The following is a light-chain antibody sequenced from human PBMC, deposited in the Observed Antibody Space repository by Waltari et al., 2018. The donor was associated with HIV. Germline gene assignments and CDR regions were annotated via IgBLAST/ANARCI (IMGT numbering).Light chain of an antibody. CDR3: GTWDSSLSAGGV. Sequence: QSVLTQPPSVSAAPGQKVTISCSGSSSNIGNNYVSWYQQLPGTAPKLLIYDNNKRPSGIPDRVSGSKSGTSATLGITGLQTGDEADYYCGTWDSSLSAGGVFGGGTKLTV. V-gene: IGLV1-51*01. J-gene: IGLJ2*01. CDR2: DNN. CDR1: SSNIGNNY.